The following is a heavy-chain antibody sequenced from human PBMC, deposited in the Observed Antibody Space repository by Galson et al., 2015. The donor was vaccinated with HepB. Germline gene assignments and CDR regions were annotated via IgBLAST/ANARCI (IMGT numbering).Heavy chain of an antibody. CDR3: ARVLQAYCGGDCYSLYGMDI. J-gene: IGHJ6*02. V-gene: IGHV1-69*04. D-gene: IGHD2-21*02. CDR2: IIPILGIA. CDR1: GYTFTSYY. Sequence: SVKVSCKASGYTFTSYYMHWVRQAPGQGLEWMGRIIPILGIANYAQKFQGRVTITADKSTSTAYMELSSLRSEDTAVYYCARVLQAYCGGDCYSLYGMDIWGQGTTVTVSS.